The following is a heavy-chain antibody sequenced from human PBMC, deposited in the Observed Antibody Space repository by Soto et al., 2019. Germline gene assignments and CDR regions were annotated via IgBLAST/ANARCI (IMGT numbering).Heavy chain of an antibody. CDR2: IIPILGIA. V-gene: IGHV1-69*02. CDR3: ARGRVTAPHSFDY. CDR1: GGTFSSYT. Sequence: QVQLVQSGAEVKKPGSSVKVSCKASGGTFSSYTISWVRQAPGQGLEWMGRIIPILGIANYAQKFQGRVTITADKSTSTAYMELSSLRSEDTAVYYCARGRVTAPHSFDYWGQGTLVTVSS. D-gene: IGHD2-21*02. J-gene: IGHJ4*02.